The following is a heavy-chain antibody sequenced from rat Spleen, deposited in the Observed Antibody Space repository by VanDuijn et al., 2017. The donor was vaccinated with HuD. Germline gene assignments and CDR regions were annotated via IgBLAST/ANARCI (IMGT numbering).Heavy chain of an antibody. CDR2: ITNSAGST. CDR1: GFTFSDYY. J-gene: IGHJ1*01. V-gene: IGHV5-20*01. Sequence: EVQLVESDGGLVQPGRSLKLSCAASGFTFSDYYMTWIRQAPGKGLEWVASITNSAGSTYYRDSVKGRFTISRDNAKSTLYLQMESLRSEDTATYYCARRRYYYRVPGWYFDLWGPGTMVTVSS. CDR3: ARRRYYYRVPGWYFDL. D-gene: IGHD1-1*01.